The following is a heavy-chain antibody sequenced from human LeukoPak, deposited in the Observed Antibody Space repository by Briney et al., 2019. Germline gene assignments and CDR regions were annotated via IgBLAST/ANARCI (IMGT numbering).Heavy chain of an antibody. CDR2: TYYSGST. V-gene: IGHV4-59*01. J-gene: IGHJ4*02. CDR1: GGSISSYY. Sequence: SETLSLTCTVSGGSISSYYWSWIRQPPGKGLEWIGYTYYSGSTNYNPSLKSRVTISVDTSKNQFSLKLSSVTAADTAVYYCARGLSTYYDFWSGYYSFFGFDYWGQGTLVTVSS. D-gene: IGHD3-3*01. CDR3: ARGLSTYYDFWSGYYSFFGFDY.